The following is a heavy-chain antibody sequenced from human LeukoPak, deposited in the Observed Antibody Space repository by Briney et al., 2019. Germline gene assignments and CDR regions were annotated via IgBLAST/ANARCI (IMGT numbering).Heavy chain of an antibody. CDR1: GGSFSGYY. J-gene: IGHJ4*02. CDR3: ARVGTYDYVWGSYRSNLDY. Sequence: SETLSLTCAVYGGSFSGYYWSWIRQPPGKGLEWIGEINHSGSTNYNPSLKSRVTISVDTSKNQFSLKLSSVTAADTAVYYCARVGTYDYVWGSYRSNLDYWGQGTPVTVSS. V-gene: IGHV4-34*01. CDR2: INHSGST. D-gene: IGHD3-16*02.